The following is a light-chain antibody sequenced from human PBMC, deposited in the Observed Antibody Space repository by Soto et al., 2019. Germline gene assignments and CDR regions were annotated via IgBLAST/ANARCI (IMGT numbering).Light chain of an antibody. V-gene: IGLV2-14*01. CDR1: GSDVGGYNY. CDR2: DVS. Sequence: QSALTQPASVSGSFGQSITISCTGTGSDVGGYNYVSWYQQHPGEAPKVMIYDVSLRPSGVSTRFSGSKSGNTASLTISGLQAEDEAEYYCSSYRSTNTVVFGGGTKLTVL. J-gene: IGLJ3*02. CDR3: SSYRSTNTVV.